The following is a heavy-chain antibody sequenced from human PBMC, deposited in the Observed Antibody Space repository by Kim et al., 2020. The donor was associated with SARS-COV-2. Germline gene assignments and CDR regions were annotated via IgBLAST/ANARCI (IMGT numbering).Heavy chain of an antibody. CDR3: ARTTVVTPRPSAFDI. J-gene: IGHJ3*02. V-gene: IGHV4-59*01. D-gene: IGHD4-17*01. Sequence: PSRKSRVTISVDTSKNQFSRKLSSVTAADTAVYYCARTTVVTPRPSAFDIWGQGTMVTVSS.